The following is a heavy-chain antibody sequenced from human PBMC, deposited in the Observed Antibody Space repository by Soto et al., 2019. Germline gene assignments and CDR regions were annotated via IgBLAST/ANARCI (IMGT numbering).Heavy chain of an antibody. D-gene: IGHD2-15*01. J-gene: IGHJ6*02. Sequence: ASVKVSCKTSGYTFTGYYIHWVRQAPGQGLEWMGWIDPDSGGTNYAQKFQGRVTMTRDTSISTAYMELSRLISDDTAVYFCATLGVAPGGHYYYVMDVWGQGTTVPVSS. V-gene: IGHV1-2*02. CDR1: GYTFTGYY. CDR3: ATLGVAPGGHYYYVMDV. CDR2: IDPDSGGT.